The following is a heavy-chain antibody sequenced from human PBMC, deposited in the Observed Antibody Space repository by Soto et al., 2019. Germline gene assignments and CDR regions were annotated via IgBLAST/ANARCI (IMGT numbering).Heavy chain of an antibody. Sequence: QLQVVQSGVEVRRPGSSVKVSCKASGDTFKNCVISWVRQAPGQGLEWMGGIIPLFVTTDFAQRFQGRITITTHESTTTAYMELSRLRSEDTTTYYCAAELGFGKLSVVWGQGTTVIVSS. CDR2: IIPLFVTT. V-gene: IGHV1-69*01. CDR1: GDTFKNCV. CDR3: AAELGFGKLSVV. D-gene: IGHD3-10*01. J-gene: IGHJ6*02.